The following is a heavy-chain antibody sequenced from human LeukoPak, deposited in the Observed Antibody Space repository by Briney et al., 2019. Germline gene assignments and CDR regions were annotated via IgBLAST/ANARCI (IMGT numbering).Heavy chain of an antibody. CDR2: IYYSGST. CDR1: GGSISSYY. CDR3: ARVGSRRDGYNFDY. J-gene: IGHJ4*02. Sequence: SETLSLTCTVSGGSISSYYWSWIRQPPGEGLEWIGYIYYSGSTNYNPSLKSRVTISVDTSKNQFSLKLSSVTAADTAVYYCARVGSRRDGYNFDYWGQGTLVTVSS. V-gene: IGHV4-59*01. D-gene: IGHD5-24*01.